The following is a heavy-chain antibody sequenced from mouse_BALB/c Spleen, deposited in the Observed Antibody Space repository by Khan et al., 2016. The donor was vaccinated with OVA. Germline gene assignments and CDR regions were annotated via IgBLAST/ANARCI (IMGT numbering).Heavy chain of an antibody. V-gene: IGHV3-2*02. CDR2: ISYSGST. CDR3: ARGNYYGYAMDY. J-gene: IGHJ4*01. D-gene: IGHD1-1*01. CDR1: GYSITSNYA. Sequence: EVQLQESGPGLVKPSQSLSLTCTVTGYSITSNYAWNWIRQFPGNKLEWMGYISYSGSTSYNPSLKSRISITRDTSKNQFFLQLNSVTTEDTATDDCARGNYYGYAMDYWGQGTSVTVSS.